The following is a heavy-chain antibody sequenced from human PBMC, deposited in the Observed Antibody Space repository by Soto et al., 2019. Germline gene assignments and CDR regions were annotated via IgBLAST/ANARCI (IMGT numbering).Heavy chain of an antibody. CDR1: GGSFSGYY. Sequence: SETLSLTCAVYGGSFSGYYWSWIRQPPGKGLEWIGEINHSGSTNYNPSFKSRVTISVDTSKSQVSLKLTSVTAADTAVYYCARELTGDWWFDSWGQGTLVTVSS. D-gene: IGHD7-27*01. J-gene: IGHJ5*01. V-gene: IGHV4-34*01. CDR3: ARELTGDWWFDS. CDR2: INHSGST.